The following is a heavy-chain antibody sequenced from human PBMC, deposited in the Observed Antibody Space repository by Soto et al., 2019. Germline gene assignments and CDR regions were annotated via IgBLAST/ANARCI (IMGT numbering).Heavy chain of an antibody. D-gene: IGHD3-16*02. Sequence: GGSLRLSCAASGFTFSSYEMNWVRQAPGKGLEWVSYISSSGSTIYYADSVKGRFTISRDNAKNSLYLQMNSLRAEDTAVYYCARVIPDAFDIWGQGTMVTVSS. CDR3: ARVIPDAFDI. CDR2: ISSSGSTI. J-gene: IGHJ3*02. V-gene: IGHV3-48*03. CDR1: GFTFSSYE.